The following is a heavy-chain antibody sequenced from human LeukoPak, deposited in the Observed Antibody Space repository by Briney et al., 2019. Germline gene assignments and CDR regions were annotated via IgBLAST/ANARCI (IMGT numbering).Heavy chain of an antibody. CDR1: GVTFSDYY. D-gene: IGHD1-26*01. CDR2: ISKGSPI. V-gene: IGHV3-69-1*01. CDR3: QGTEGATTSDAFDV. J-gene: IGHJ3*01. Sequence: GGSLRLSCAASGVTFSDYYWGWIRQAPGKGLEWISHISKGSPIYYADSVKGQFTISRDNAKNSLYLQMNSLRAEDTAVYYCQGTEGATTSDAFDVWGQGTMVTVSS.